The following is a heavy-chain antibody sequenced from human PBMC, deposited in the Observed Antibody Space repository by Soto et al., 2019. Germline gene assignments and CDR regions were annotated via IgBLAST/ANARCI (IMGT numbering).Heavy chain of an antibody. J-gene: IGHJ4*02. CDR2: INHSGST. Sequence: SETLSLTCAVYGGSFSGYYWSWIRQPPGKGLEWIGEINHSGSTNYNPSLKSRVTISVDTSKNQFSLKLSSVTAADTAVYYCARGDVYCSGGSCYHYFDYWGQGTLVTVSS. CDR3: ARGDVYCSGGSCYHYFDY. D-gene: IGHD2-15*01. V-gene: IGHV4-34*01. CDR1: GGSFSGYY.